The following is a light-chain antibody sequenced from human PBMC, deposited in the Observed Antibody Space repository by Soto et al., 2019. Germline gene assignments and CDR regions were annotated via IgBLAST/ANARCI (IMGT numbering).Light chain of an antibody. CDR1: QSISTY. CDR3: QQSYTTPWT. J-gene: IGKJ1*01. Sequence: DIQMTQSPSSLSASVGDRVTITCRASQSISTYLNWYQHQPGKAPKALIYSTSKLQSGVPSRFSGSKSGTDFTLTINSLQPQDFATYYCQQSYTTPWTFGLGTKVEIK. V-gene: IGKV1-39*01. CDR2: STS.